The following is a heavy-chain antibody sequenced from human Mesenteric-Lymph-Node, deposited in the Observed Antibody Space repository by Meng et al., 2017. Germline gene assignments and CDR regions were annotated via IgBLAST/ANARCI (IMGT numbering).Heavy chain of an antibody. Sequence: SETLSLTCTVSGGSISSGSYYWSWIRQPAGKGLEWIGRIYTSGSTNYNPSLKSRVTISVDTSKNQFSLKLSSVTAADTAVYYCARGLYYYDSSGYYSHQEVGAFDIWGQGTMVTVSS. CDR3: ARGLYYYDSSGYYSHQEVGAFDI. V-gene: IGHV4-61*02. CDR2: IYTSGST. J-gene: IGHJ3*02. D-gene: IGHD3-22*01. CDR1: GGSISSGSYY.